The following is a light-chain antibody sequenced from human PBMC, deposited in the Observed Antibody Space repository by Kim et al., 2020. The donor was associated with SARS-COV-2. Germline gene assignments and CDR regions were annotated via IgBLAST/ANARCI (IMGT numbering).Light chain of an antibody. CDR2: GAS. Sequence: DILLTQSPGTLSLSPGERATLSCRLSQSVGRSSLAWYQQKPGQAPRLIIYGASTRATGIPDRFSGSGSGTDFTLIISRLEPEDFAVYFCQQYDTSPLNFGGGTKLEI. CDR3: QQYDTSPLN. V-gene: IGKV3-20*01. J-gene: IGKJ4*01. CDR1: QSVGRSS.